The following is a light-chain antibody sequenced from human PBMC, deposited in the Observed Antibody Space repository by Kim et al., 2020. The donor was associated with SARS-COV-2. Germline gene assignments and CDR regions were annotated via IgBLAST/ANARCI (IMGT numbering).Light chain of an antibody. V-gene: IGKV3-11*02. J-gene: IGKJ4*01. CDR2: DAF. Sequence: LSLPTGERPRLSCRASPIVNTYLAWCHQQPGQAPRLLIYDAFNRATGIPARFSGSGSVRDYTLTISGLEPEDSAVYYCQQRSNCLPFGGGTKVAI. CDR1: PIVNTY. CDR3: QQRSNCLP.